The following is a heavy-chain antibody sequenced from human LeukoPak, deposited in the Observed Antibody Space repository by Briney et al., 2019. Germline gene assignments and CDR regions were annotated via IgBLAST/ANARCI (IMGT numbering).Heavy chain of an antibody. CDR1: GFTFSSYS. D-gene: IGHD6-13*01. J-gene: IGHJ4*02. V-gene: IGHV3-21*01. CDR3: ARDPGTDSSSWLPPVR. Sequence: MTGGSLRLSCAASGFTFSSYSMNWVRQAPGKGLEWVSSISSSSSYIYYADSVKGRFTISRDNAKNSLYLQMNSLRAEDTAVYYCARDPGTDSSSWLPPVRWGQGTLVTVSS. CDR2: ISSSSSYI.